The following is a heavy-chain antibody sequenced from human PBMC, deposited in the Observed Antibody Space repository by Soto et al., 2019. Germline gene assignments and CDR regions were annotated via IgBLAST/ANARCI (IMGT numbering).Heavy chain of an antibody. V-gene: IGHV4-31*03. J-gene: IGHJ6*03. CDR2: ISHGGST. CDR1: GDSVTSGAYF. Sequence: SETLSLTCSVSGDSVTSGAYFWAWIRRRPGKALEWIGYISHGGSTYYSPSLESRLSMSIDTSKNQFSLKLTSVTAADTAMYYCARSGDYEGPTFFSHYMDVWGKGTSVTVSS. D-gene: IGHD4-17*01. CDR3: ARSGDYEGPTFFSHYMDV.